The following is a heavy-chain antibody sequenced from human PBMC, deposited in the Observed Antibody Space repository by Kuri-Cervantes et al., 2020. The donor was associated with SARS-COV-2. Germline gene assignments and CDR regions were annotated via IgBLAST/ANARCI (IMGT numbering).Heavy chain of an antibody. CDR2: INPNSGGT. CDR1: GYTFTGYY. J-gene: IGHJ6*02. V-gene: IGHV1-2*04. D-gene: IGHD2-2*01. CDR3: ARELVVVPAAEQSWYYYYGMDV. Sequence: ASVKVSCKASGYTFTGYYMHWVRQAPGQGLEWMGWINPNSGGTNYAQKFQGWVTMTRDTSISTAYMELSRLRSDDTAVYYCARELVVVPAAEQSWYYYYGMDVWGQGTTVTVSS.